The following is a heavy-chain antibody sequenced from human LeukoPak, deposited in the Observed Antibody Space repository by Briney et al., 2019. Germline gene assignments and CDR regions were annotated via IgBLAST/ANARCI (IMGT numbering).Heavy chain of an antibody. Sequence: GGSLRLSCAASGFNFSSYWMSSVRQAPGKGLDWVANIKQDGSEKYYVDSVKGRFTISRDNAKNSPYLQMNSLRAEDTAVYYCARDLYSSNDAWGQGTLVTVSS. J-gene: IGHJ5*02. CDR2: IKQDGSEK. CDR3: ARDLYSSNDA. V-gene: IGHV3-7*01. D-gene: IGHD6-13*01. CDR1: GFNFSSYW.